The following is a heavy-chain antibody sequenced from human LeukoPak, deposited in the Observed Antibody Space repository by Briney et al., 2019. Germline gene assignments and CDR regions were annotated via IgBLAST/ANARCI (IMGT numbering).Heavy chain of an antibody. V-gene: IGHV4-34*01. CDR3: ARADGYYDSSGYYYVVWFDP. Sequence: SETLSLTCAVYGGSFSGYYWSWIRQPPGKGLEWIGEINHSGSTNYNPSLKSRVTISVDTSKNQFSLKLGSVTAADTAVYYCARADGYYDSSGYYYVVWFDPWGQGTLVTVSS. CDR2: INHSGST. D-gene: IGHD3-22*01. CDR1: GGSFSGYY. J-gene: IGHJ5*02.